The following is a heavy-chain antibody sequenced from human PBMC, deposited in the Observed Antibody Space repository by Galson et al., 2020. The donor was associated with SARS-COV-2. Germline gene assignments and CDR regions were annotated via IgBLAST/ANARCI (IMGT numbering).Heavy chain of an antibody. CDR3: ARGDMRNDYFDY. CDR2: IYSEGSST. Sequence: GGSLRLSCAASGFTFSSYWMHWVRQAPGKGLVWVSRIYSEGSSTSYADSVKGRFTSSGDNAKNTLYLHMSSLRAEDTAVYYCARGDMRNDYFDYWGQGTLVTVSS. J-gene: IGHJ4*02. D-gene: IGHD3-16*01. CDR1: GFTFSSYW. V-gene: IGHV3-74*01.